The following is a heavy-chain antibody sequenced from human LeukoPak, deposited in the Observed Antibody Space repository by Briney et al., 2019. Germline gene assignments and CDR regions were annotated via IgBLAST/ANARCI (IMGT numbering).Heavy chain of an antibody. Sequence: SVKVSCKASGGTFSSYAISWVRQAPGQGLEWMGGIIPIFGTANYAQKSQGRVTITADESTSTAYIELSSLRSEDTAVYYCARELPHFGVLENAFDIWGQGTMVTVSS. CDR1: GGTFSSYA. CDR3: ARELPHFGVLENAFDI. V-gene: IGHV1-69*01. J-gene: IGHJ3*02. CDR2: IIPIFGTA. D-gene: IGHD3-3*01.